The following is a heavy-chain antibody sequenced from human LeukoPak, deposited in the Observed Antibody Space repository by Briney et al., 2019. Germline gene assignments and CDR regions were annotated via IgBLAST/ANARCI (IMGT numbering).Heavy chain of an antibody. V-gene: IGHV1-69*13. Sequence: ASVKVSCKASGGTFSSYAISWVRQAPGQGLEWMGGIIPIFGTANYAQKFQGRVTITADESTSTAYMELSRLRSDDTAVYYCARGVRYYDSSGYYADYWGQGTLVTVSS. CDR1: GGTFSSYA. D-gene: IGHD3-22*01. J-gene: IGHJ4*02. CDR3: ARGVRYYDSSGYYADY. CDR2: IIPIFGTA.